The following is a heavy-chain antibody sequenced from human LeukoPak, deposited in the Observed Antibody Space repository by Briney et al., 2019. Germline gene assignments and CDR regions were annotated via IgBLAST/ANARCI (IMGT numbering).Heavy chain of an antibody. CDR1: GFTFSSYG. D-gene: IGHD3-16*01. CDR3: ARERTGMITGHYFDY. CDR2: IRYDGSNK. V-gene: IGHV3-30*02. Sequence: PGGSLRLSCAAFGFTFSSYGMHWVRQAPGKGLEWVAFIRYDGSNKYYADSVKGRFTISRDNSKNTLYLQMNSLRAEDTAVYYCARERTGMITGHYFDYWGQGTLVTVSS. J-gene: IGHJ4*02.